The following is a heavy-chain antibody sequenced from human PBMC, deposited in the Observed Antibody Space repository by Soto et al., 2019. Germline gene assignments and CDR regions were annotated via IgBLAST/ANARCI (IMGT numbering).Heavy chain of an antibody. CDR3: ANLDSGHETY. J-gene: IGHJ4*01. D-gene: IGHD3-3*01. Sequence: QVQLQESGPGLVKTSETLSLTCTVSCGSIINYYWSWIRQPPWKGLEWIGYIYSSGSTTYHPSLKRRVTISVDTSKSHFSLKLNSVTAADTAVYDCANLDSGHETYWGHGTLVTVSS. V-gene: IGHV4-59*01. CDR2: IYSSGST. CDR1: CGSIINYY.